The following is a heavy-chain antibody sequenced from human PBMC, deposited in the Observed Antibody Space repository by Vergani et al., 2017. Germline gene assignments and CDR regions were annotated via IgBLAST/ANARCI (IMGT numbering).Heavy chain of an antibody. Sequence: QVQLVESGGGVVQPGGSLRLSCAASGFTFSSYGMHWVRQAPGKGLEWVAFIRYDGSNKYYADSVKGRFTISRDNSKNTLYLQMNSLRAGDTAVYYCAKDPSPPDILTGCFDYWGQGTLVTVSS. V-gene: IGHV3-30*02. D-gene: IGHD3-9*01. CDR1: GFTFSSYG. CDR2: IRYDGSNK. CDR3: AKDPSPPDILTGCFDY. J-gene: IGHJ4*02.